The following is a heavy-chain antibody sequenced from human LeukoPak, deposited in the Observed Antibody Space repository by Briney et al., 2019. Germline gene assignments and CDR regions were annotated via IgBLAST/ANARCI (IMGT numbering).Heavy chain of an antibody. J-gene: IGHJ2*01. CDR3: AKPDDYGRRLRYWYFDL. CDR2: ISGSGGST. D-gene: IGHD5-12*01. Sequence: PGGSLRLSCAASGFTFSSYAMSWVRQAPGKGLEWVSAISGSGGSTYYADSVKGQFTISRDNSKNTLYLQMNSLRAEDTAVYYCAKPDDYGRRLRYWYFDLWGRGTLVTVSS. CDR1: GFTFSSYA. V-gene: IGHV3-23*01.